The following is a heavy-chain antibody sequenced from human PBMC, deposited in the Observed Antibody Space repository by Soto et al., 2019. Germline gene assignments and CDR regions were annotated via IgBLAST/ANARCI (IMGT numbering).Heavy chain of an antibody. V-gene: IGHV3-30*18. CDR2: ISYDGSNK. J-gene: IGHJ6*02. CDR3: AKDRDYYYGMDV. CDR1: GFTFSSYG. Sequence: QVQLVESGGGVVQPGRSLRLSCAASGFTFSSYGMHWVRQAPGKGLEWVAVISYDGSNKYYADSVKGRFTISRDNSKNTLSLQMNSLRAEDTAVYYCAKDRDYYYGMDVWGQGTTVTVSS.